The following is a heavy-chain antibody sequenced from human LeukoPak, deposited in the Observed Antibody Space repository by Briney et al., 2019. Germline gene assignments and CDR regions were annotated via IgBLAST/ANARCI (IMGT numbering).Heavy chain of an antibody. CDR1: GFTFSSYA. J-gene: IGHJ4*02. V-gene: IGHV3-23*01. D-gene: IGHD3-22*01. CDR2: ISGSGGST. CDR3: ATRRYYYDSSGYYVFDY. Sequence: GGSLRLSCAASGFTFSSYAMSWVRQAPGKGLEWVSAISGSGGSTYYADSVKGRFTISRDNSKNTLYLQMNSLRAEDTAVYYCATRRYYYDSSGYYVFDYWGQGTLVTVSS.